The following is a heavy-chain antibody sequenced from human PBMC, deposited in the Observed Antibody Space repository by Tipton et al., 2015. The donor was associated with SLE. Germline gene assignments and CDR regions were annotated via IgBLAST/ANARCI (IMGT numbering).Heavy chain of an antibody. D-gene: IGHD6-13*01. CDR2: IYTSGST. J-gene: IGHJ4*02. Sequence: TLSLTCTVSGGSISSGSYYWSWIRQPAGKGLEWIGRIYTSGSTNYNPSLKSRVTISVDTSKTQFSLKLSSVTAADTAVYYCAAAGIAAAGLHYFDYWGQGTLVTVSS. CDR1: GGSISSGSYY. CDR3: AAAGIAAAGLHYFDY. V-gene: IGHV4-61*02.